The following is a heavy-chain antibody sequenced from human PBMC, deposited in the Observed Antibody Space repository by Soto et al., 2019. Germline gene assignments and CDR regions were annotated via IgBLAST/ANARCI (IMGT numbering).Heavy chain of an antibody. CDR2: MSANSGHT. CDR1: GYTFTSYD. J-gene: IGHJ5*02. Sequence: QVQLVQSGAEVKKPGASVKVSCKASGYTFTSYDINWLRQATGQGLEWMGWMSANSGHTGYAQKFQGRVTMTRNTSISTAYMEVSSLRSEDTAVYYCARDRITGTTINWFDPWGQGTLVTVSS. D-gene: IGHD1-7*01. CDR3: ARDRITGTTINWFDP. V-gene: IGHV1-8*01.